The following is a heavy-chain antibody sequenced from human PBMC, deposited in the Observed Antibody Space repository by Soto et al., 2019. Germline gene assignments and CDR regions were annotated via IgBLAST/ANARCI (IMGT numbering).Heavy chain of an antibody. CDR3: ARQRTTVVTQAYFDH. CDR1: VESSSSSSYY. D-gene: IGHD2-21*02. J-gene: IGHJ4*02. Sequence: EALSVTCIVSVESSSSSSYYWGWILQPPGKGLEWIGSIYYSGRTYYNPSCKSRVTISIDTSKNQFSLKLSSVTATDTAVYYCARQRTTVVTQAYFDHWGQGALVTVSS. CDR2: IYYSGRT. V-gene: IGHV4-39*01.